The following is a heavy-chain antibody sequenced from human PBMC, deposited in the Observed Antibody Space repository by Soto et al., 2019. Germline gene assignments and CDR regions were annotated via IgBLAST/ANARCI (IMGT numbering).Heavy chain of an antibody. CDR1: GGSFSGYY. V-gene: IGHV4-34*01. J-gene: IGHJ3*02. CDR2: INHSGST. Sequence: SETLSLTCAVYGGSFSGYYWSWIRQPPGKGLEWIGEINHSGSTNYNPSLKSRVTISVDTSKNQFSLKLSSVTAADTAVYYCARGVVAVAGFLDAFDIWGQGTMVTVSS. D-gene: IGHD6-19*01. CDR3: ARGVVAVAGFLDAFDI.